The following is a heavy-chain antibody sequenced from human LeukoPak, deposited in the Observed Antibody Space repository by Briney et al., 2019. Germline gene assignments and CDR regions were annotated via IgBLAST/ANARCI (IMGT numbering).Heavy chain of an antibody. Sequence: ASVTVSCTASGYTFTDYYMHWVRQAPGQGREWMGWINPNSGGTNYAQKFQGRVTITRDTSISTAYMELSSLRSDDTAVYYCARDAFIAAAGYYFDYWGQGTLVTVSS. CDR2: INPNSGGT. CDR1: GYTFTDYY. CDR3: ARDAFIAAAGYYFDY. D-gene: IGHD6-13*01. V-gene: IGHV1-2*02. J-gene: IGHJ4*02.